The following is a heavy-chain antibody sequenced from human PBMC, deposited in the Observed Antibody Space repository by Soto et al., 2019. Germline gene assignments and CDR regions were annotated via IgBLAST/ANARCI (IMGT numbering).Heavy chain of an antibody. Sequence: GGSLRLSCAASGFTFSSYAMSWVRQAPGKGLEWVSAISGSGGSTYYADSVKGRFTISRDNSKNTLYLQMNSLRAEDTAVYYCAKTTVSSWYSKGVEYFQHWGQGTLVTVSS. D-gene: IGHD6-13*01. CDR1: GFTFSSYA. CDR3: AKTTVSSWYSKGVEYFQH. V-gene: IGHV3-23*01. J-gene: IGHJ1*01. CDR2: ISGSGGST.